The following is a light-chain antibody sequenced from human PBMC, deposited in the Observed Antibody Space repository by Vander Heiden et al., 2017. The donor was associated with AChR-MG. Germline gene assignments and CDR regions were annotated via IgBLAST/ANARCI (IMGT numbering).Light chain of an antibody. CDR3: QQYDNLPLT. CDR1: QDISNY. V-gene: IGKV1-33*01. J-gene: IGKJ4*01. CDR2: DAA. Sequence: DIQMPQSPSSLSASVGDRVTLTCQASQDISNYLNWYQQKPGKAPKRLIYDAANLETGVPSRFSGSGSGTDFTFTISSLQPEDIATYYCQQYDNLPLTFGGGTKVEIK.